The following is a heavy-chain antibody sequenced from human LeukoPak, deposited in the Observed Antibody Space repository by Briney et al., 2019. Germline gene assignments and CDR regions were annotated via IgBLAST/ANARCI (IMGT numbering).Heavy chain of an antibody. Sequence: ASVKVSCKASGYTFTSYGISWVRQAPGQGLEWMGWISAYNGNTNYAQKFQGRVTMTEDTSTDTAYMELSSLRSEDTAVYYCATLGEGTLWGQGTMVTVSS. D-gene: IGHD3-16*01. CDR2: ISAYNGNT. CDR1: GYTFTSYG. J-gene: IGHJ3*01. V-gene: IGHV1-18*01. CDR3: ATLGEGTL.